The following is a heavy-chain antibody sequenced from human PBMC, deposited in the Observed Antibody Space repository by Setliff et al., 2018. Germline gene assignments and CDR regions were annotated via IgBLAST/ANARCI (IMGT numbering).Heavy chain of an antibody. CDR1: GGSISSHY. J-gene: IGHJ5*02. Sequence: SETLSLTCTVSGGSISSHYWSWIRQPPGKGLEWIGYIHYSGSINYNPSLKSRVTISVDTSKNQFSLKMTSMTAADTAVYYCARAFWYYDFWSGSEGSGWFDPWGQGTLVTVSS. V-gene: IGHV4-59*11. CDR3: ARAFWYYDFWSGSEGSGWFDP. CDR2: IHYSGSI. D-gene: IGHD3-3*01.